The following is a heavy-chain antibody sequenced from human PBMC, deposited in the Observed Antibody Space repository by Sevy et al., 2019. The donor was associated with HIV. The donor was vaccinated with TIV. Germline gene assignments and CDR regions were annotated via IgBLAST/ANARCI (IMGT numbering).Heavy chain of an antibody. J-gene: IGHJ4*02. CDR3: AGGDTPMITDLDY. Sequence: GGSLRLSCAASGLNFNTNGMSWVRQAPGKGLEWVAGITSGGATYDADSVKGRFTVSRDNSRNTLYLQLNSLRADDTAVFYCAGGDTPMITDLDYWGQGTLVTVSS. CDR1: GLNFNTNG. D-gene: IGHD3-16*01. CDR2: ITSGGAT. V-gene: IGHV3-23*01.